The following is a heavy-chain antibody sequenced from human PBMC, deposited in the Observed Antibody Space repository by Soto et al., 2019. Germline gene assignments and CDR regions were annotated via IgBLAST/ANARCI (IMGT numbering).Heavy chain of an antibody. V-gene: IGHV3-48*02. CDR3: ARDGYPMVRGVIIKLDY. CDR1: EFTFSSYS. CDR2: ISSSSSTI. Sequence: EVQLVDSGGGLVQPGGSLRLSCAASEFTFSSYSMNWVRQAPGKGLEWVSYISSSSSTIYYADSVKGRFTISRDNAKNSLYLQMNSLRDEDTAVYYCARDGYPMVRGVIIKLDYWGQGTLVTVSS. D-gene: IGHD3-10*01. J-gene: IGHJ4*02.